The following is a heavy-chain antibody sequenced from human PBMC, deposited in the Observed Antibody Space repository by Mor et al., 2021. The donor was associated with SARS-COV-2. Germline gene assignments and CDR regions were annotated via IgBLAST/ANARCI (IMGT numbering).Heavy chain of an antibody. Sequence: AVISYDGSNKYYADSVKGRFTISRDNSKNTLYLQMNSLRAEDTAVYYCAKDVGYCSSTSCFTYMDV. D-gene: IGHD2-2*02. V-gene: IGHV3-30*18. CDR3: AKDVGYCSSTSCFTYMDV. J-gene: IGHJ6*03. CDR2: ISYDGSNK.